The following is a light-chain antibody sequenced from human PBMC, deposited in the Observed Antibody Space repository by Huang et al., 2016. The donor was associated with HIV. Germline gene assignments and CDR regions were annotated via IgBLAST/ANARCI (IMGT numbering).Light chain of an antibody. CDR1: QSINTN. CDR3: QQNNNWPPLYT. Sequence: EIVMTQFSATLSVSPGERATLSCRASQSINTNLVWYQQRTGQSPRLLIYDAATRATGIPARFSGSGSGTEFTLTISSLQSEDFAVYYCQQNNNWPPLYTFGQGTKLEIK. V-gene: IGKV3-15*01. J-gene: IGKJ2*01. CDR2: DAA.